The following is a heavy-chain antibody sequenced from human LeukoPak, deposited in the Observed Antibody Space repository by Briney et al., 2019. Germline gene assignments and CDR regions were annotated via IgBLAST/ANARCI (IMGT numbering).Heavy chain of an antibody. CDR2: INPSGGST. V-gene: IGHV1-46*01. J-gene: IGHJ4*02. CDR1: GYTFTSYY. D-gene: IGHD5-18*01. CDR3: AREWVGGYSYGPFDY. Sequence: ASVKVSCKASGYTFTSYYMHWVRQAPGQGLEWMGIINPSGGSTSYAQKFQGRVTMTRDMSTSTVYMELSSLRSEDTAVYYRAREWVGGYSYGPFDYWGQGTLVTVSS.